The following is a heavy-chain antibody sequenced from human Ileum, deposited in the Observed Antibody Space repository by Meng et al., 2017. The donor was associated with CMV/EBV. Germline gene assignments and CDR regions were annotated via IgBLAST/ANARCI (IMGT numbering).Heavy chain of an antibody. J-gene: IGHJ5*02. Sequence: GDSVSNNSGRWNWIRQSPSRGLEWLGRTYYRSKWYNDYALSVKSRINIYPDTSKNQFSLQLKSVTPEDTAVYYCARADASGSWYSSWGQGTLVTVSS. V-gene: IGHV6-1*01. D-gene: IGHD2-15*01. CDR3: ARADASGSWYSS. CDR1: GDSVSNNSGR. CDR2: TYYRSKWYN.